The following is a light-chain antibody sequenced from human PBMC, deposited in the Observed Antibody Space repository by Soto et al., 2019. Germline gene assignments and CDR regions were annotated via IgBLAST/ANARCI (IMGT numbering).Light chain of an antibody. J-gene: IGKJ1*01. CDR1: QSVSSN. V-gene: IGKV3-20*01. Sequence: EIVMTQSPATLSVSPGERATLSCRASQSVSSNLAWYQQKPGQAPRLLIYGASTRATGIPVRFSGSGSETDFTLTITRLEPEDFAVYYCQQYGSSRTFGQGTKVDIK. CDR3: QQYGSSRT. CDR2: GAS.